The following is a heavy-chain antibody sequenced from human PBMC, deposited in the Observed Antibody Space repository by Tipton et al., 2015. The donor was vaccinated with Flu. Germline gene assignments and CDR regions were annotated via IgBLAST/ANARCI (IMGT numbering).Heavy chain of an antibody. CDR2: ISWNNGSI. D-gene: IGHD3-16*02. CDR3: AKDLSASQPYGMDV. Sequence: SLRLSCAASGFTLDDYAMHWVRQAPGKGLEWVSGISWNNGSIGYADSVKGRFTISRDNAKNSLYLQMNSLRAEDTALYYCAKDLSASQPYGMDVWGQGTTVTVSS. J-gene: IGHJ6*02. CDR1: GFTLDDYA. V-gene: IGHV3-9*01.